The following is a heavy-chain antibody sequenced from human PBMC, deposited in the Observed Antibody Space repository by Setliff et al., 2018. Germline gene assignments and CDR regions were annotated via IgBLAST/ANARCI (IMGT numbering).Heavy chain of an antibody. CDR2: IFYSGYT. CDR1: GGSVSTYY. D-gene: IGHD5-18*01. CDR3: ARGSGRGYSYGLFDY. Sequence: LSLTCTVSGGSVSTYYWSWIRQPPGKGLEWIGFIFYSGYTHYNPSLKSRVTMSVDVSRDQFSLELSSVTAADTAVYFCARGSGRGYSYGLFDYWGQGSLVTSPQ. V-gene: IGHV4-59*02. J-gene: IGHJ4*02.